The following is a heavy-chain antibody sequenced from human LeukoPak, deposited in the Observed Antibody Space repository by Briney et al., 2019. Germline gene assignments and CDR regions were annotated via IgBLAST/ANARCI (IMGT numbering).Heavy chain of an antibody. D-gene: IGHD3-10*01. CDR2: INHSGSP. J-gene: IGHJ3*02. V-gene: IGHV4-34*01. Sequence: RSSDTLSLTCAVYGGSFSGYYWSWIRQPPGKGLEWIGEINHSGSPNYNPPLKSRVTISIDTSKNQFSLKLSPLSAADTAVYYCARDLSDYYGSGSYRPIDAFDIWGQGTMVTVSS. CDR1: GGSFSGYY. CDR3: ARDLSDYYGSGSYRPIDAFDI.